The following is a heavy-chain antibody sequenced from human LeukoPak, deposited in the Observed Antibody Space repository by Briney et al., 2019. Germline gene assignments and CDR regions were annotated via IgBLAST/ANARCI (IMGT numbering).Heavy chain of an antibody. V-gene: IGHV3-23*01. CDR1: GFTFSSYA. D-gene: IGHD3-22*01. Sequence: GRSLRLSSAASGFTFSSYAMSWVRQAPGKGLEWVSAISGSGGSTYYADSVKGRFTISRDNSKNTLYLQMNSLRAEDTAVYYCAKSYYYDSSGYFDYWGQGTLVTVSS. J-gene: IGHJ4*02. CDR3: AKSYYYDSSGYFDY. CDR2: ISGSGGST.